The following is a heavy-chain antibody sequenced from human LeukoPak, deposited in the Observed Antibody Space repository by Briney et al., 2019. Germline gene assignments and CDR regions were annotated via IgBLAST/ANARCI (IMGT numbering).Heavy chain of an antibody. CDR1: GFTFSSYW. CDR3: AKDGSGWYDY. J-gene: IGHJ4*02. CDR2: IKQDGSQK. Sequence: GGSLRLSCAASGFTFSSYWMSWVRQAPGKGLEWVANIKQDGSQKYYVDSVKGRFSISRDNAKNSLYLQMNSLRAEDTAVYYCAKDGSGWYDYWGQGTLVTVSS. D-gene: IGHD6-19*01. V-gene: IGHV3-7*03.